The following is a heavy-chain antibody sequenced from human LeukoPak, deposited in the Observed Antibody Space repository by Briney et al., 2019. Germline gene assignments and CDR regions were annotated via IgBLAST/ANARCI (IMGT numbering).Heavy chain of an antibody. D-gene: IGHD3-9*01. V-gene: IGHV1-46*01. CDR2: INPSGGST. CDR1: GYTFTSYY. Sequence: ASVKVSCKASGYTFTSYYMHWVRQAPGQGLEWMGIINPSGGSTSYAQKFQGRVTMTRDTSTSTVYMELSRLRSDDTAVYYCARDPVLRYFDWLSDDAFDIWGQGTMVTVSS. CDR3: ARDPVLRYFDWLSDDAFDI. J-gene: IGHJ3*02.